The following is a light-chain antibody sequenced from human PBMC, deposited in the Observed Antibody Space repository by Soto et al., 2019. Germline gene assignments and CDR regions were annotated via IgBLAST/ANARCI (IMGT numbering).Light chain of an antibody. J-gene: IGLJ2*01. V-gene: IGLV2-14*01. CDR1: SSDVGGYNY. Sequence: QSVLTQPASVSGSPGQSITISCTGTSSDVGGYNYVSWYQQHPGKAPKLMIYDVSNRPSGVSNCFSGSKSGNTASLTISGLQAEDEADYYCSSYTCSSTFLVFGGGTKLTVL. CDR3: SSYTCSSTFLV. CDR2: DVS.